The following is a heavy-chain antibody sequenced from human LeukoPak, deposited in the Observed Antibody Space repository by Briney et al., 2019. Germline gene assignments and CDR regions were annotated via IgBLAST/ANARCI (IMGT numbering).Heavy chain of an antibody. CDR3: ARVRDGDYGYIGFDP. V-gene: IGHV4-31*03. Sequence: SQTLSLTCTVSGGSFSSGGYYWSWIRQHPGKGLEWIGYIYYSGRTYYNPSLKSRVTISVDTSKNQFSLKQSSVTAADTAVYHCARVRDGDYGYIGFDPWGQGTLVTVSS. CDR2: IYYSGRT. D-gene: IGHD4-17*01. CDR1: GGSFSSGGYY. J-gene: IGHJ5*02.